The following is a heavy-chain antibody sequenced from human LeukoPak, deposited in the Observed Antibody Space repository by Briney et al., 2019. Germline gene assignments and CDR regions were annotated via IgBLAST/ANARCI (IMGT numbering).Heavy chain of an antibody. CDR1: GFTFSSYG. V-gene: IGHV3-30*02. J-gene: IGHJ6*03. CDR2: IRYDGSNK. D-gene: IGHD3-10*01. Sequence: GGSLRLSCAASGFTFSSYGMHWVRQAPGKGLEWVAFIRYDGSNKYYADSVKGRFTISRDNAKNSLYLQMNSLRAEDTAVYYCVRDYITMAYYYSYYMDVWGKGTTVTISS. CDR3: VRDYITMAYYYSYYMDV.